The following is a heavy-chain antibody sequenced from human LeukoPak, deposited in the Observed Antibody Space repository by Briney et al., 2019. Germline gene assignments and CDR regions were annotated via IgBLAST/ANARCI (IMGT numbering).Heavy chain of an antibody. J-gene: IGHJ5*02. CDR1: GGTFSSYA. Sequence: SSVKVSCKASGGTFSSYAISWVRQAPGQGLEWMGGIIPIFGTANYAQKFQGRVTITTDESTSTAYMELGSLRSEDTAVYYCARGRQLWSTSWFDPWGQGTLVTVSS. D-gene: IGHD5-18*01. V-gene: IGHV1-69*05. CDR3: ARGRQLWSTSWFDP. CDR2: IIPIFGTA.